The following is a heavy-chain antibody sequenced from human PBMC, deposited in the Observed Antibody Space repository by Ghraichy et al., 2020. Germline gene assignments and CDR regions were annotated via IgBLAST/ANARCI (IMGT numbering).Heavy chain of an antibody. D-gene: IGHD3-16*01. V-gene: IGHV3-7*03. CDR1: GFTFSSNYY. CDR2: IKQDGSDK. CDR3: AREEGHTEGDVTSGAFDV. Sequence: GGSLRLSCVASGFTFSSNYYMTWVRQAPGKGLEWVANIKQDGSDKFYVDSVKGRFTISRDNAKNSLYLQMNSLRVEDTAVYYCAREEGHTEGDVTSGAFDVWGQGTMVTVSS. J-gene: IGHJ3*01.